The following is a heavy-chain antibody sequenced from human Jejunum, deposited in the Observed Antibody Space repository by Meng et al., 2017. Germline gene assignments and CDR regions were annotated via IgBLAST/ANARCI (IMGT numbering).Heavy chain of an antibody. J-gene: IGHJ5*02. Sequence: QVQLQESGPGLVKPSQTLSLTCTVSGASISGADYYWSWIRQPPGKGLEWIGYIYYSGATYSNPSLKSRATISIDTSKNQFSLKLSSVTAADTAVYYCARGHQVDPWGPGTLVTVSS. V-gene: IGHV4-30-4*01. CDR2: IYYSGAT. CDR1: GASISGADYY. D-gene: IGHD2-2*01. CDR3: ARGHQVDP.